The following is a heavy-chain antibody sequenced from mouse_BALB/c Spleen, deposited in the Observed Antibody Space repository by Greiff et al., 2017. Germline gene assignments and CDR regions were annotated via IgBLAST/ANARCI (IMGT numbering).Heavy chain of an antibody. CDR2: INPSNGGT. D-gene: IGHD1-1*01. Sequence: VQLQQSGAELVKPGASVKLSCKASGYTFTSYYMYWVKQRPGQGLEWIGEINPSNGGTNFNEKFKSKATLTVDKSSSTAYMQLSSLTSEDSAVYYGTHLYYGRGYWGQGTTVTVSS. CDR3: THLYYGRGY. J-gene: IGHJ2*01. V-gene: IGHV1S81*02. CDR1: GYTFTSYY.